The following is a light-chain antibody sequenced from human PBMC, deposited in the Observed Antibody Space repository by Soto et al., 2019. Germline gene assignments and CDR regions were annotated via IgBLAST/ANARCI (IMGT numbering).Light chain of an antibody. V-gene: IGKV1-5*01. CDR1: ESVSSS. J-gene: IGKJ2*01. CDR2: DAS. Sequence: DIRMTQSPSTLSAVVGDRVTITCRASESVSSSVAWYQQKPGKAPKLLIYDASTLESGVPSRFSGSGFGTEFTLTLNSLQPDDFGTYYCQQYESFSPYTFGRGTRLEIK. CDR3: QQYESFSPYT.